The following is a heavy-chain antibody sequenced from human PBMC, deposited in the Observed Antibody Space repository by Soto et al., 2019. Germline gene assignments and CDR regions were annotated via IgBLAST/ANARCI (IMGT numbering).Heavy chain of an antibody. J-gene: IGHJ4*02. CDR1: GGSVSDYL. CDR3: ARSLGSAAGWSFDV. D-gene: IGHD3-16*01. V-gene: IGHV4-4*07. CDR2: KSISGST. Sequence: XTLSLACTVSGGSVSDYLWTWIRLPAGKRLEWIGRKSISGSTDYNPSLKGRASMSVDTSKNQFSLRLISLTAADTALYYCARSLGSAAGWSFDVWGQGILVTVS.